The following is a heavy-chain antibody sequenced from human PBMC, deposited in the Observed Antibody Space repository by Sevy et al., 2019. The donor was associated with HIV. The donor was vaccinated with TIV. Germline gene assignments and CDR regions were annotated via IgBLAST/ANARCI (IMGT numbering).Heavy chain of an antibody. Sequence: SETLSLTCTVSGGSVSSGRYYWSWIRQPPGKRLEWIGYFYDSGRTKYNPSLKSRVTIAVDMSKNLFSLKLTSVTAADTAVYYCARHGAVQLAFGMDVWGQWTRVTVSS. J-gene: IGHJ6*02. V-gene: IGHV4-61*03. D-gene: IGHD1-1*01. CDR2: FYDSGRT. CDR1: GGSVSSGRYY. CDR3: ARHGAVQLAFGMDV.